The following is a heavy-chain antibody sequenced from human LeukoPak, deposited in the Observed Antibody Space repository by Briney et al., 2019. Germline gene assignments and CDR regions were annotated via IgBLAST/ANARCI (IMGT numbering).Heavy chain of an antibody. CDR2: ISGSGGST. D-gene: IGHD6-19*01. J-gene: IGHJ4*02. V-gene: IGHV3-23*01. Sequence: GGSLRLSCAASGFTFSSYAMSWVRQAPGKGLEWVSAISGSGGSTYYADSVKGRFTISRDNAKNSLYLQMNSLRAEDTAVYYCARANSVYSSAPFDYWGQGTLVTVSS. CDR1: GFTFSSYA. CDR3: ARANSVYSSAPFDY.